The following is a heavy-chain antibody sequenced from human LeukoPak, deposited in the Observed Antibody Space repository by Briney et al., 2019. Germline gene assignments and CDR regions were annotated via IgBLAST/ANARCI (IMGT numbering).Heavy chain of an antibody. Sequence: SETLSLTCAVSGGSFSGYYWSWIRQPPGRGLEWVGEINHSGSTNYNPSLKSRVTIAVDTSKNQFSLKLSSVTAADTAVYYCARPSNTGYSSRLCYFDYWGQGTLVTVSS. J-gene: IGHJ4*02. CDR2: INHSGST. CDR3: ARPSNTGYSSRLCYFDY. D-gene: IGHD6-13*01. V-gene: IGHV4-34*01. CDR1: GGSFSGYY.